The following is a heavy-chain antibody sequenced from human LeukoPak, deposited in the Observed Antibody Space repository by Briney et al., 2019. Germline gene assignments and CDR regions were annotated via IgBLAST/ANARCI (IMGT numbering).Heavy chain of an antibody. V-gene: IGHV3-7*04. Sequence: GGSLRLSCAASGFTFSNYWMTWVRQAPGKGLEWLARIRQDGREKDYVDSVKGRFTISRDNAKNSLYLQMNSLRADDTAIYFCARGKRDYWGQGTLVTVSS. CDR2: IRQDGREK. J-gene: IGHJ4*02. CDR1: GFTFSNYW. CDR3: ARGKRDY.